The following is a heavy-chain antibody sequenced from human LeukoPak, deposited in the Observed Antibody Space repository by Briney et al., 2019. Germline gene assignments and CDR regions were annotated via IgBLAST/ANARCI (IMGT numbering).Heavy chain of an antibody. V-gene: IGHV4-34*01. CDR1: EGPSVVST. D-gene: IGHD5-18*01. CDR2: INHSGST. CDR3: ARAPSYGLHWYFDL. Sequence: PSETRPLTALFMEGPSVVSTGAGIGRPPGRGLGWIGEINHSGSTNYNPSLKSRVTISVDTSKNQFSLKLSSVTAADTAVYYCARAPSYGLHWYFDLWGRGTLVTVSS. J-gene: IGHJ2*01.